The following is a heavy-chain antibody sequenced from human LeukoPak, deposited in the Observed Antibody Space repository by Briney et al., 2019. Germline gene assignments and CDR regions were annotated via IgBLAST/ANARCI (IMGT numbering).Heavy chain of an antibody. J-gene: IGHJ4*02. CDR3: AGIGSGWFFDY. CDR2: IYYGGST. Sequence: PSQTLSLTCTVSGGSISSGGYYWSWIRQHPGKGLEWIGYIYYGGSTYYNPSLKSRVTISVDTSKNQFSLKLSSVTAADTAVYYCAGIGSGWFFDYWGQGTLVTVSS. D-gene: IGHD6-19*01. CDR1: GGSISSGGYY. V-gene: IGHV4-31*03.